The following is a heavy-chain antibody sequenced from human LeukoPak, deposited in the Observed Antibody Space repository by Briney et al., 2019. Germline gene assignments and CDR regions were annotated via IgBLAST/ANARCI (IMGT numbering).Heavy chain of an antibody. J-gene: IGHJ4*02. D-gene: IGHD3-10*01. V-gene: IGHV3-9*01. Sequence: GGSLRLSSAASGFTFDDYAIHWVRQAPGKGLEWVSGISWNSGSIGYADSVRGRFTISRDNAKNSLYLQMNSLRAEDTALYYCAKAIGGYYFDYWGQGTLVTVSS. CDR1: GFTFDDYA. CDR2: ISWNSGSI. CDR3: AKAIGGYYFDY.